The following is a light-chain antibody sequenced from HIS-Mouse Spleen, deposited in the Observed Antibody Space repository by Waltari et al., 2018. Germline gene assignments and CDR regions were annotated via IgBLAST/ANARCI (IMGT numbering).Light chain of an antibody. J-gene: IGLJ2*01. CDR2: EGS. CDR3: CSYAGSSTFEV. Sequence: QSALTQPASVSGSPGQSITISCPGTSSHVGIYNLVSWYQQHPGKAPKLMIYEGSKRPSGVSNRFSGSKSGNTAYLTIAGLQAEDEADYYCCSYAGSSTFEVFGGGTKLTVL. CDR1: SSHVGIYNL. V-gene: IGLV2-23*03.